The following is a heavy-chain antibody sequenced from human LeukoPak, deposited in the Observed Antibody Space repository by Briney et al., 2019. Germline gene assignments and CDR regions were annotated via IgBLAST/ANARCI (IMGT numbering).Heavy chain of an antibody. Sequence: ETLSLTCTVSGGSISSSSYYWGWIRQPPGKGLEWVSVIYSGGSTYYADSVKGRFTISRDNSKNTVYLQMNSLRAEDTAVYYCARDPSWVAAWGQGTLVTVSS. CDR3: ARDPSWVAA. CDR2: IYSGGST. D-gene: IGHD2-2*01. J-gene: IGHJ5*02. CDR1: GGSISSSSYY. V-gene: IGHV3-66*01.